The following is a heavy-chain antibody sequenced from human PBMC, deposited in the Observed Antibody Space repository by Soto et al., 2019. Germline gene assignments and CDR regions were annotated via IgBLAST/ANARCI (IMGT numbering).Heavy chain of an antibody. CDR2: INPSGGST. V-gene: IGHV1-46*01. J-gene: IGHJ4*02. CDR3: ASPGRVATGPFDY. D-gene: IGHD5-12*01. CDR1: GYTFTSYY. Sequence: ASVKVSCKASGYTFTSYYMHWVRQAPGQGLEWMGIINPSGGSTSYAQKFQGRVTMTRDTSTSTVYMELSSLRSEDTALYYCASPGRVATGPFDYWGQGTLVTVSS.